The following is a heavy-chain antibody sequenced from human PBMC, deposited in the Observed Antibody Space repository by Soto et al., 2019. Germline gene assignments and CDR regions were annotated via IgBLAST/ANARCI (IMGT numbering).Heavy chain of an antibody. CDR1: GYTFTSYG. CDR3: ARCIAADARNWFDP. D-gene: IGHD6-13*01. J-gene: IGHJ5*02. V-gene: IGHV1-18*01. CDR2: ISAYNGNT. Sequence: QVQLVQSGAEVKKPGASVKVSCKASGYTFTSYGISWVREAPGQGLEWMGWISAYNGNTNYAQKLQGRVTKTTDTSTNTAYIELRRLKTNEPAVSYCARCIAADARNWFDPWGQRTLLTVSS.